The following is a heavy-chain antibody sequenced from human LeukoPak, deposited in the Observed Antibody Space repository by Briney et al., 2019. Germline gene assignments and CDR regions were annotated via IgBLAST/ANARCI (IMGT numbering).Heavy chain of an antibody. CDR3: ARDGDLYSSTSFDY. Sequence: ASVKVSCKASGYTFTGYYMHWVRQAPGQGLEWMGWINPNSGGTNYAQKFQGRVTMTRDTSISTAYMELSRLRPDDTAVYYCARDGDLYSSTSFDYWGQGTLITVSS. D-gene: IGHD6-6*01. V-gene: IGHV1-2*02. CDR1: GYTFTGYY. J-gene: IGHJ4*02. CDR2: INPNSGGT.